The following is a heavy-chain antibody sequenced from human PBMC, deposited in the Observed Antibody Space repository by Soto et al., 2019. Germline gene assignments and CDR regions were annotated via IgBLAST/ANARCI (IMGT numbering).Heavy chain of an antibody. V-gene: IGHV3-48*02. Sequence: GGSLRLSCAASGFTFSSYSMNWVRQAPGKGLEWVSYISSSSSTIYYADSVKGRFTISRDNAKNSLYLQMNSLRDEDKAVYYCARCYYDSSGCPYFDYWGQGTLVTVSS. CDR2: ISSSSSTI. CDR3: ARCYYDSSGCPYFDY. J-gene: IGHJ4*02. D-gene: IGHD3-22*01. CDR1: GFTFSSYS.